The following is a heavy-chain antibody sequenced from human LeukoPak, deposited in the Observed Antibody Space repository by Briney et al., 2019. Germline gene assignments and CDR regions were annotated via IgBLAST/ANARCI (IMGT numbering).Heavy chain of an antibody. CDR1: GYTFTSYY. D-gene: IGHD5-12*01. J-gene: IGHJ4*02. V-gene: IGHV1-46*01. Sequence: ASVKVSCKASGYTFTSYYMHWVRQAPGQGLEWMGIINPSGGSTSYAQKFQGRVTMTRDTSTSTVYMELRSLRSEDTAVYYCARDHRVVATITSGYFDYWGQGTLVTVSS. CDR2: INPSGGST. CDR3: ARDHRVVATITSGYFDY.